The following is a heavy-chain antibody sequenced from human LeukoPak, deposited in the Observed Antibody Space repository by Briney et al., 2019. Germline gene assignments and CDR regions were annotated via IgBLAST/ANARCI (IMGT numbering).Heavy chain of an antibody. J-gene: IGHJ4*02. CDR1: GFTFSNYA. CDR3: AKFRGIPTTVTQD. Sequence: PGGSLRLSCAASGFTFSNYAMGWVRQAPGKGLEWVSTSSGNGDNTYYADSVKGRFTISRGNSRNTLYLQMSGLRADDTAVYYCAKFRGIPTTVTQDWGQGTLVTVSS. D-gene: IGHD4-17*01. CDR2: SSGNGDNT. V-gene: IGHV3-23*01.